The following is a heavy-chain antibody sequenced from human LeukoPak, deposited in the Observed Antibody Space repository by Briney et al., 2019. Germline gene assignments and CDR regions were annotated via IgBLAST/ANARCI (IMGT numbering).Heavy chain of an antibody. CDR3: ARVGSRSDY. CDR1: GYSISSGYY. CDR2: IYHSEST. J-gene: IGHJ4*02. Sequence: KPSETLSLTCTVSGYSISSGYYWGWIRQPPGKGLEWIGSIYHSESTYYNPSLKSRVTISVDTSKNQFPLKLSSVTAADTAVYYCARVGSRSDYWGQGTLVTVSS. V-gene: IGHV4-38-2*02. D-gene: IGHD6-13*01.